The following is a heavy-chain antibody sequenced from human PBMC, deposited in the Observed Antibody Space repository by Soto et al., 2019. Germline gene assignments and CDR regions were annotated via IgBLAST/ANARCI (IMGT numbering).Heavy chain of an antibody. J-gene: IGHJ6*02. V-gene: IGHV3-66*01. CDR1: GFTVNSHY. D-gene: IGHD3-10*01. CDR3: ARDFTYGSGSYLYYYGMDV. CDR2: IYSVGST. Sequence: GGSLTLSCPTNGFTVNSHYLTWVRPASGNGLEWVSVIYSVGSTYYADSVKGRFTISRDNSKNTLYLQMNSLRAEDTAVYYCARDFTYGSGSYLYYYGMDVWGQGT.